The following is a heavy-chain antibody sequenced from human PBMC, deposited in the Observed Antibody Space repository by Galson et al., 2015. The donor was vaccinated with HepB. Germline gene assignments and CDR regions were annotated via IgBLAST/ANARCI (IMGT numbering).Heavy chain of an antibody. J-gene: IGHJ5*02. Sequence: SETLSLTCTVSGGSISSSSYYWGWIRQPPGKGLEWIGSIYYSGSTYYNPSLKSRVTISVDTSKNQFSLKLSSVTAADTAVYYCARRGPGTEHPNWFDPWGQGTLVTVSS. CDR3: ARRGPGTEHPNWFDP. CDR2: IYYSGST. D-gene: IGHD1-1*01. CDR1: GGSISSSSYY. V-gene: IGHV4-39*01.